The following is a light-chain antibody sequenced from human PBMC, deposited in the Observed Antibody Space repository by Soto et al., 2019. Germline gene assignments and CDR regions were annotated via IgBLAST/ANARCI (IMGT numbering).Light chain of an antibody. Sequence: QSVLTQPPSVSAAPGQKVTISCSGSRSNIESGYVSWYQQLPGTAPKLLIYDNNKRPSGIPDRFSGSKSGTSATLGITGLQTGDEGDYYCGTWDTSLREVVFGGGTKLTVL. CDR1: RSNIESGY. CDR2: DNN. CDR3: GTWDTSLREVV. J-gene: IGLJ2*01. V-gene: IGLV1-51*01.